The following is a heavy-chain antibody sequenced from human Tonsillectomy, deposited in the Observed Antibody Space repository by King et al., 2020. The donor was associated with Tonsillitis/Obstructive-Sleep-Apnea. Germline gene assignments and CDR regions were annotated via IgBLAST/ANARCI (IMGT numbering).Heavy chain of an antibody. V-gene: IGHV5-51*03. Sequence: VQLVESGAEVKKPGESLKISCTGSGYSFTSYWIGWVRQMPGKGLEWMGIIYPGDSDTRYSPSFQGQVTISADKSISTAYLQWSSLKASDTAMYYCARFGYATGTTPSSYYYYYGMDVWGQGTTVTVSS. CDR3: ARFGYATGTTPSSYYYYYGMDV. D-gene: IGHD1-1*01. CDR2: IYPGDSDT. J-gene: IGHJ6*02. CDR1: GYSFTSYW.